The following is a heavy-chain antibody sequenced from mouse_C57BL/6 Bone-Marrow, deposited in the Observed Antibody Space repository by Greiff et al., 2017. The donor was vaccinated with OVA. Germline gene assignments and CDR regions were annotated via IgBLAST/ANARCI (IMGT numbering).Heavy chain of an antibody. CDR1: GYTFTDYY. CDR2: INPNNGGT. Sequence: VQLQQSGPELVKPGASVKISCKASGYTFTDYYMNWVKQSHGKSLEWIGDINPNNGGTSYNQKFKGKATLTVDKSSSTAYMELRSLTSEDSAVYYCARSLHYYGSSYYYAMDYWGQGTSVTVSS. J-gene: IGHJ4*01. V-gene: IGHV1-26*01. CDR3: ARSLHYYGSSYYYAMDY. D-gene: IGHD1-1*01.